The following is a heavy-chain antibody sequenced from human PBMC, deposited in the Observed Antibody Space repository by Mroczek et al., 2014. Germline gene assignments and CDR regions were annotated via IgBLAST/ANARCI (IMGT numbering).Heavy chain of an antibody. D-gene: IGHD1-26*01. Sequence: QVQLQESGPGLVKPSETLSLTCTVSGGSISSYYWSWIRQPPGKGLEWIGYIYYSGSTNYNPSLKSRVTISVDTSKNQFSLKLSSVTAADTAVYYCARDQVGASKRPDIWGQGTMVTVSS. V-gene: IGHV4-59*01. J-gene: IGHJ3*02. CDR3: ARDQVGASKRPDI. CDR2: IYYSGST. CDR1: GGSISSYY.